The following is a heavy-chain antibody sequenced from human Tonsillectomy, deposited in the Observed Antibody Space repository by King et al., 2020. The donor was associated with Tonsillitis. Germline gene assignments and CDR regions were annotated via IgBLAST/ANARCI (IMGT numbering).Heavy chain of an antibody. D-gene: IGHD2-2*01. J-gene: IGHJ6*02. CDR3: AGGHLEYCSSTSCYVEYGMDV. CDR2: ISYDGTNK. CDR1: GFTFSTYA. Sequence: VQLVESGGGVVQPGRSLRLSCAASGFTFSTYAMHWVRQAPGKGLEWVAVISYDGTNKYYLESVKGRFTISRDNSNNRLYLQMNSLRAEDTAVYYCAGGHLEYCSSTSCYVEYGMDVWGQGTTVIVSS. V-gene: IGHV3-30*04.